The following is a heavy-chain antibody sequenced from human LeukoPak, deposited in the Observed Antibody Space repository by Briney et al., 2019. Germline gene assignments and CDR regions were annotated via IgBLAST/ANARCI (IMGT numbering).Heavy chain of an antibody. Sequence: GGSLRLSCAASGFTFSSYGMHWVRQAPGKGLEWVSYISSSGSTIYYADSVKGRFTISRDNAKNSLYLQMNSLRAEDTAVYYCARDEPLNLSIDYWGQGTLVTVSS. CDR1: GFTFSSYG. V-gene: IGHV3-48*04. CDR3: ARDEPLNLSIDY. J-gene: IGHJ4*02. CDR2: ISSSGSTI.